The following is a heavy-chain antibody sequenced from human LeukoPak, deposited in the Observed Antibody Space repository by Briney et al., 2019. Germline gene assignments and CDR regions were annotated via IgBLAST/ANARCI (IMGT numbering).Heavy chain of an antibody. CDR2: ISSSSSYI. J-gene: IGHJ6*03. D-gene: IGHD2-15*01. Sequence: PGGSLRLSCAASGFTFSSYSMNWVRQAPGKGLEWVSSISSSSSYIYYADSVKGRFTISRDNAKNSLYLQMNSLRAVDTAVYYCARLVVVVAAYYYYYMDVWGKGTTVTVSS. V-gene: IGHV3-21*01. CDR3: ARLVVVVAAYYYYYMDV. CDR1: GFTFSSYS.